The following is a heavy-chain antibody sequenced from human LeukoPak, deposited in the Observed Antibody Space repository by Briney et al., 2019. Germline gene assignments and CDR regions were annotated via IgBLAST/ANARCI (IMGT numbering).Heavy chain of an antibody. J-gene: IGHJ4*02. CDR3: ARGRAAADTLDY. CDR2: ISSSSSYI. Sequence: GGSLRLSCAASGFTFSSYSMNWVRQAPGKGLEWVSSISSSSSYIYYADSVKGRFTISRDNAKNSLYLQMNSLRAEDTAVCYCARGRAAADTLDYWGQGTLVTVSS. CDR1: GFTFSSYS. V-gene: IGHV3-21*01. D-gene: IGHD6-13*01.